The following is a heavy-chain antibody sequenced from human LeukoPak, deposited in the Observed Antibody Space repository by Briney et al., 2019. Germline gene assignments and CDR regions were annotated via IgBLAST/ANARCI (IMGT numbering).Heavy chain of an antibody. CDR1: GYSFTNYW. V-gene: IGHV5-51*01. Sequence: GESLKISCKGSGYSFTNYWIGWVRQMPGKGLEWMGIIYPGDSDTRYSPSFQGQVTISADKSISTAYLQWSSLKASDTAMYYCARQLPGPYCSGGSCYYYYGMNVWGQGTTVTVSS. CDR3: ARQLPGPYCSGGSCYYYYGMNV. J-gene: IGHJ6*02. D-gene: IGHD2-15*01. CDR2: IYPGDSDT.